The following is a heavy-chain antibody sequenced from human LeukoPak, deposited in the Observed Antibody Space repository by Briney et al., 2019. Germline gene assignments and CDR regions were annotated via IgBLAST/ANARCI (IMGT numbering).Heavy chain of an antibody. CDR3: AKTGYSSSWYHHTDWYFDL. CDR2: ISYDGSNK. Sequence: GGSLRLSCAASGFTFSSYGMHWVRQAPGKGLEWVAVISYDGSNKYYADSVKGRFTISRDNSKNTLYLQMNSLRAEDTAVYYCAKTGYSSSWYHHTDWYFDLWGRGTLVTVSS. J-gene: IGHJ2*01. CDR1: GFTFSSYG. V-gene: IGHV3-30*18. D-gene: IGHD6-13*01.